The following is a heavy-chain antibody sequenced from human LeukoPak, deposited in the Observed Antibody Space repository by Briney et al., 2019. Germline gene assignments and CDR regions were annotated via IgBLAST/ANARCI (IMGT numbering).Heavy chain of an antibody. V-gene: IGHV4-39*01. CDR2: IYYSGST. Sequence: SETLSLTCTVSGGSISSSSYYWGWIRQPPGKGLEWIGSIYYSGSTYYNPSLKSRVTIYVDTSKNQFSLKLSSVTAADTAVYYCASAHYYDSSGYSLGDAFDIWGQGTMVTVSS. J-gene: IGHJ3*02. D-gene: IGHD3-22*01. CDR3: ASAHYYDSSGYSLGDAFDI. CDR1: GGSISSSSYY.